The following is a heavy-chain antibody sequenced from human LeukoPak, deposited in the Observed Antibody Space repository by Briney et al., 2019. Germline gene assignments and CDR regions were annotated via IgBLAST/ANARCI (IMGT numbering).Heavy chain of an antibody. J-gene: IGHJ4*02. D-gene: IGHD2-2*03. Sequence: SETLSLTCAVYGGSFSGYYWSWIRQPPGKGLEWIVEINHSGSTNYNPSLKSRVTISVDTSKNQFSLKLSSVTAADTAVYYCARGLDLDFDYWGQGTLVTVSS. V-gene: IGHV4-34*01. CDR1: GGSFSGYY. CDR3: ARGLDLDFDY. CDR2: INHSGST.